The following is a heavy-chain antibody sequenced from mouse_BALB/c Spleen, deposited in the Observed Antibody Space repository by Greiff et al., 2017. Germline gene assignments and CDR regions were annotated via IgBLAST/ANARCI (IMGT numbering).Heavy chain of an antibody. CDR3: TRGGAY. J-gene: IGHJ3*01. V-gene: IGHV1-15*01. Sequence: QVQLQQSGAELVRPGASVTLSCKASGYTFTDYEMHWVKQTPVHGLEWIGAIYPETGGTAYNQKFKGKATLTADKSSSTAYMELRSLTSEDSAVYYCTRGGAYWGQGTLVTVSA. CDR1: GYTFTDYE. CDR2: IYPETGGT.